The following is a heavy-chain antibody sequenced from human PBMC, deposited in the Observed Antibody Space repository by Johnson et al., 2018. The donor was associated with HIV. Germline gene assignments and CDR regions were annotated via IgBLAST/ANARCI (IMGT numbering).Heavy chain of an antibody. J-gene: IGHJ3*02. D-gene: IGHD3-16*01. CDR1: GFTFSSYD. CDR2: IGTAGDT. Sequence: VQLVESGGGLVQPGGSLRLSCAASGFTFSSYDMHWVRQATGKGLEWVSAIGTAGDTYYPGSVKGRFTISRDNAKNSLYLQMNSLRAEDTAVYYCARGLTGEQVDIWGQGTMVTVSS. CDR3: ARGLTGEQVDI. V-gene: IGHV3-13*01.